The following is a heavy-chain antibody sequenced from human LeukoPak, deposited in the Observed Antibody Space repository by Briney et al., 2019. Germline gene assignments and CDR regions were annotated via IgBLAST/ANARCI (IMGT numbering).Heavy chain of an antibody. J-gene: IGHJ5*02. D-gene: IGHD6-19*01. CDR1: GFTFGSYA. V-gene: IGHV3-20*01. CDR3: ARESSGWYWRWFDP. CDR2: INWNGGST. Sequence: GGSLRLSCAASGFTFGSYAMTWVRQAPGKGLEWVSGINWNGGSTGYADSVKGRFTISRDNAKNSLYLQMNSLRAEDTALYHCARESSGWYWRWFDPWGQGTLVTVSS.